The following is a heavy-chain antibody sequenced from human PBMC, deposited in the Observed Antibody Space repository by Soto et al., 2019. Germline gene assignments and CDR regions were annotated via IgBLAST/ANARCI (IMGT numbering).Heavy chain of an antibody. Sequence: ASVKVSCKASGGTFSSYAISWVRQAPGQGLEWMGGIIPIFGTANYAQKFQGRVTITADESTSTAYMELSSLRSEDTAVYYCARARIVVVPAATNRFYYYYGMDVWGQGTTVTVSS. CDR1: GGTFSSYA. CDR3: ARARIVVVPAATNRFYYYYGMDV. CDR2: IIPIFGTA. J-gene: IGHJ6*02. V-gene: IGHV1-69*13. D-gene: IGHD2-2*01.